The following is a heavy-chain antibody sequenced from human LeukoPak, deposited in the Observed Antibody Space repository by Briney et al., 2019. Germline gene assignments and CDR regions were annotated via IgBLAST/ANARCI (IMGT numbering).Heavy chain of an antibody. CDR1: GGSIRSYY. CDR2: IYYSGST. J-gene: IGHJ5*02. V-gene: IGHV4-59*08. CDR3: ARQGGRGWFGELSYSPNWFDP. D-gene: IGHD3-10*01. Sequence: PSETLSLTCTVSGGSIRSYYWSWVRQPPGKGLEGIGYIYYSGSTTYNPSLKSRVTISVDTSKNQFSLKLSSVTAADTAVYYCARQGGRGWFGELSYSPNWFDPWGQGTLVTVSS.